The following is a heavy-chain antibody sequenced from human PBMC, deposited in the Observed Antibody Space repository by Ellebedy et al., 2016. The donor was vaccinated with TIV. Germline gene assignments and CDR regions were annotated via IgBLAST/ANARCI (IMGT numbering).Heavy chain of an antibody. CDR3: TRTIVGDP. V-gene: IGHV3-23*01. D-gene: IGHD2-15*01. CDR1: GFTFSSYA. Sequence: GGSLRLSXAASGFTFSSYAMSWVRQAPGKGLQWVSAISGSGSSTFYADSVKGRFTVSRDNSKNTLYLQMNSLRGEDTAVYYCTRTIVGDPWGQGTLVTVSS. J-gene: IGHJ5*02. CDR2: ISGSGSST.